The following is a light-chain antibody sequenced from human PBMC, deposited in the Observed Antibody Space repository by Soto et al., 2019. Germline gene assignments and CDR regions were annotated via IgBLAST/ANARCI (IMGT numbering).Light chain of an antibody. Sequence: DIQMTQSPSSLSASVGDRVTITCRASQSVRTYLNWYQRKPGKAPKVLIYGATALQSGVPSRFSGSGSGTAFTLTVTSLHPEVFAPYYGQQSFTTPYTFGQGTKLEIK. CDR1: QSVRTY. V-gene: IGKV1-39*01. CDR2: GAT. CDR3: QQSFTTPYT. J-gene: IGKJ2*01.